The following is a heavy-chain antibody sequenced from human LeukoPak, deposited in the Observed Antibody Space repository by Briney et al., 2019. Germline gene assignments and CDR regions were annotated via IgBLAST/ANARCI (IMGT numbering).Heavy chain of an antibody. CDR3: AREITIFWLVIDY. D-gene: IGHD3-9*01. CDR1: GGSISSGNYY. V-gene: IGHV4-30-4*02. CDR2: IYYSGST. Sequence: SETLSLTCTVSGGSISSGNYYWCWIRQPPGKGLEWIGYIYYSGSTYYNPSLKSRVTISVDTCKNQFSLKLSSVTAADTAVYYCAREITIFWLVIDYWGQGTLVTVSS. J-gene: IGHJ4*02.